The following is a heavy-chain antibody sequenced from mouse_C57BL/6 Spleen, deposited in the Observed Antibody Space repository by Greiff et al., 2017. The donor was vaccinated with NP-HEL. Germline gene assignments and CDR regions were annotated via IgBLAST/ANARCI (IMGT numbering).Heavy chain of an antibody. CDR3: ARGDGYYGDYFDY. V-gene: IGHV1-82*01. J-gene: IGHJ2*01. D-gene: IGHD2-3*01. CDR2: IYPGDGDT. CDR1: GYAFSSSW. Sequence: VQRVESGPELVKPGASVKISCKASGYAFSSSWMNWVKQRPGKGLEWIGRIYPGDGDTNYNGKFKGKATLTADKSSSTAYMQLSSLTSEDSAVYFCARGDGYYGDYFDYWGQGTTLTVSS.